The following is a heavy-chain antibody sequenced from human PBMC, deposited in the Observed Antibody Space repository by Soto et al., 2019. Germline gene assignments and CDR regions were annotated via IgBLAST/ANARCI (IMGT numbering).Heavy chain of an antibody. CDR3: ARRSAIYYFDY. Sequence: SETLSLTCTVSGGSISSSSYYWGWIRQPPGKGLEWIGSIYYSGSTYYNPSLKGRVTISVDTSKNQFSLKLSSVTAADTAVYYCARRSAIYYFDYWGQGTLVTVSS. J-gene: IGHJ4*02. CDR1: GGSISSSSYY. CDR2: IYYSGST. V-gene: IGHV4-39*07.